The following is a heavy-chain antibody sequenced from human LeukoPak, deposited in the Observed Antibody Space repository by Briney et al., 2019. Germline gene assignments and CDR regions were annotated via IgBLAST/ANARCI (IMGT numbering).Heavy chain of an antibody. CDR2: IKEDGTET. J-gene: IGHJ4*02. CDR3: AKEGRSLQTY. CDR1: GFIFSSNW. D-gene: IGHD5-24*01. Sequence: TGGSLRLPCAASGFIFSSNWMSWVRLAPGKGLEWVANIKEDGTETYYVDSVKGRFTISRDNAKNSLYLQMNSLRVEDTAVYYCAKEGRSLQTYWGQGTLVTVSS. V-gene: IGHV3-7*03.